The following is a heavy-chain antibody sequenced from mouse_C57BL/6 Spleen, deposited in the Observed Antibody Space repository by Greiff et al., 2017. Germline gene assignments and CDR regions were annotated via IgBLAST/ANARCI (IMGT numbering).Heavy chain of an antibody. V-gene: IGHV1-82*01. J-gene: IGHJ4*01. CDR2: IYPGDGDT. CDR1: GYAFSSSW. CDR3: ARPLSYYKAMDY. Sequence: QVQLQQSGPELVKPGASVKISCKASGYAFSSSWMNWVKQRPGKGLEWIGRIYPGDGDTNYNGKFKGKATLTADKSSSTAYMQLSSLTSEDSAVYFCARPLSYYKAMDYWGQGTSVTVAS.